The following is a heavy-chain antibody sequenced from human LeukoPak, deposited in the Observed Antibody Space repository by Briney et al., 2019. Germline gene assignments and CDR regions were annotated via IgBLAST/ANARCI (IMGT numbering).Heavy chain of an antibody. CDR3: ARDPDYDILTGYHRMDV. CDR2: IYTSGST. J-gene: IGHJ6*04. CDR1: GGSIISYY. Sequence: SETLSLTCTVSGGSIISYYWSWIRQPAGKGLEWIGRIYTSGSTNYNPSLKSRVTMSADTSKNQFSLKLSSVTAADTAVYYCARDPDYDILTGYHRMDVWGKGTTVTVSS. D-gene: IGHD3-9*01. V-gene: IGHV4-4*07.